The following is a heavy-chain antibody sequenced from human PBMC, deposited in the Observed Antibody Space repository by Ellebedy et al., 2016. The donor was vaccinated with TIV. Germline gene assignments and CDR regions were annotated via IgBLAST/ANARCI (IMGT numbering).Heavy chain of an antibody. CDR1: GFSFNNYA. V-gene: IGHV3-23*01. CDR2: IGGGGDGT. J-gene: IGHJ3*01. CDR3: ARDQVGVGPAFDV. D-gene: IGHD1-26*01. Sequence: GESLKISCDASGFSFNNYAMTWVRQAPGKGLEWVSVIGGGGDGTDYADSVKGRFTISRDNSKDTLFLQMNSLRAEDTAIYFCARDQVGVGPAFDVWGQGTMVTVSS.